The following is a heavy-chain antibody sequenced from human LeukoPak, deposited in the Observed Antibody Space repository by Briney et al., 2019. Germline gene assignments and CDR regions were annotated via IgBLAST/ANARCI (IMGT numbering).Heavy chain of an antibody. V-gene: IGHV3-21*01. CDR1: GFTFSSYA. Sequence: GGSLRLSCAASGFTFSSYAMSWVRQAPGKGLEWVSSISSSSTYISYADSVKGRFTISRDSAKNSLYLQMNSLRAEDTAVYYCARGLGGSNFGYYYYYRDVWGKGTTVTVSS. CDR3: ARGLGGSNFGYYYYYRDV. D-gene: IGHD1-26*01. CDR2: ISSSSTYI. J-gene: IGHJ6*03.